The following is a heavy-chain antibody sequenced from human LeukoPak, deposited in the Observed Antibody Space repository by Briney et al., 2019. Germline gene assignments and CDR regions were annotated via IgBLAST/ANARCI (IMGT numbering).Heavy chain of an antibody. Sequence: GGSLRLSCAASGFTFTTYGMHWVRQAPGKGLEWVAFIQNDEIDKFYADSVKGRFTISRDNAKNSLYLQMNSLRAEDTAVYYCARGGGTIFGVVTPIDYWGQGTLVTVSS. J-gene: IGHJ4*02. CDR3: ARGGGTIFGVVTPIDY. CDR2: IQNDEIDK. D-gene: IGHD3-3*01. V-gene: IGHV3-30*02. CDR1: GFTFTTYG.